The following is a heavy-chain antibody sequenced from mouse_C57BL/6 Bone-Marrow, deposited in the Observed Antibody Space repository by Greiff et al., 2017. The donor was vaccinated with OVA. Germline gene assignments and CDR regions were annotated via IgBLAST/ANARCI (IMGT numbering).Heavy chain of an antibody. CDR2: ISSGSSTI. J-gene: IGHJ1*03. V-gene: IGHV5-17*01. CDR1: GFTFSDYG. CDR3: ASINYWYFDV. Sequence: EVKLVESGGGLVKPGGSLKLSCAASGFTFSDYGMHWVRQAPEKGLEWVAYISSGSSTIYYAATVKGRFTISRDNAKNTLFLQMTSLRSEDTAMYYCASINYWYFDVWGTGTTVTVSS.